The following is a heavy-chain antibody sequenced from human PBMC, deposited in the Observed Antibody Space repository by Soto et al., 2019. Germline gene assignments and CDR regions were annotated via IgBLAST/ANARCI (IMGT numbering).Heavy chain of an antibody. D-gene: IGHD1-26*01. CDR1: GGSISTHY. CDR2: IWYSGGT. V-gene: IGHV4-59*11. Sequence: QVQLQESGPGLLKPSETLSLTCTVSGGSISTHYWNWIRQPPGKGLEWIGYIWYSGGTNYNPSLKSRVTISLDTSKNQFSLRMSYMTPADTAVYYCARDPVGVTHFDYWGQGTLVTVSS. CDR3: ARDPVGVTHFDY. J-gene: IGHJ4*02.